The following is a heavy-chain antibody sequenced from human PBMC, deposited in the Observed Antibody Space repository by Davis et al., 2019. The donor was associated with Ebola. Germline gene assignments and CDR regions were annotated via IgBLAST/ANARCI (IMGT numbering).Heavy chain of an antibody. Sequence: GGSLRLSCAASGFTFTNYAMSWVRQAPGKGLEWVANIKQDGSEKYYVDSVKGRFTISRDNAKNSLYLQMNSLRAEDTAVYYWARYSSGWGQGTLVTVSS. J-gene: IGHJ4*02. CDR2: IKQDGSEK. V-gene: IGHV3-7*01. CDR1: GFTFTNYA. CDR3: ARYSSG. D-gene: IGHD6-19*01.